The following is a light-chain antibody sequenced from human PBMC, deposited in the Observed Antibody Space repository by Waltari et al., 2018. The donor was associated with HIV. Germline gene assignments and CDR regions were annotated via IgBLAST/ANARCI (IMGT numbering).Light chain of an antibody. V-gene: IGKV3-11*01. J-gene: IGKJ4*01. CDR2: DAS. CDR1: QSVSSY. CDR3: QQRSNWPPALT. Sequence: EIVLTQSPATLSFSPGERVTLSCSASQSVSSYLAWYQQKPGQAPRLLLYDASNRATGIPARFSGSGSGTDFTLTISSLEPEDFAVYYCQQRSNWPPALTFGGGTKVEIK.